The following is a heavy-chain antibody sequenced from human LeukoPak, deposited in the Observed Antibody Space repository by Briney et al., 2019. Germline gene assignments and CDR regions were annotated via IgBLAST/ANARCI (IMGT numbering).Heavy chain of an antibody. CDR2: ISSSSSYI. CDR1: GFTFSSYS. Sequence: GGSLRLSCAASGFTFSSYSMNWVRQAPGKGLEWVSSISSSSSYIYYADSVKGRFTISRDNAKNSLYLQMNSLRAEDTAVYYCARSEMVPYYFDHWGQGTLVTVSS. J-gene: IGHJ4*02. CDR3: ARSEMVPYYFDH. D-gene: IGHD3-10*01. V-gene: IGHV3-21*01.